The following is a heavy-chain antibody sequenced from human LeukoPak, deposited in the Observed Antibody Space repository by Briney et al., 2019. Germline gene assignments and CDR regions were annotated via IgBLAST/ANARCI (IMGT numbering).Heavy chain of an antibody. D-gene: IGHD3-22*01. CDR3: ARGAPRGSYYYDSSGYSDARFDY. CDR2: ISSSSSYI. CDR1: GFTFSNAW. V-gene: IGHV3-21*01. Sequence: GGSLRLSCAASGFTFSNAWMNWVRQAPGKGLEWVSSISSSSSYIYYADSVKGRFTISRDNAKNSLYLQMDSLRAEDTAVYYCARGAPRGSYYYDSSGYSDARFDYWGQGTLVTVSS. J-gene: IGHJ4*02.